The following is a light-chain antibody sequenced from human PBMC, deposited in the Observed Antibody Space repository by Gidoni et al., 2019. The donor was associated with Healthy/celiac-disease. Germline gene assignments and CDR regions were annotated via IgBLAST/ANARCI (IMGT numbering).Light chain of an antibody. CDR2: DDS. CDR3: QVWDSSSYHVV. Sequence: SYVLTQPPSVSLAPGQTARITCGGNNIGSKSVHWSQQQPGQAPVLVVYDDSDPLSGIPARFSGSNSGNTATLTIRRVEAGDEAVYFCQVWDSSSYHVVFGGGTKLTVL. V-gene: IGLV3-21*02. CDR1: NIGSKS. J-gene: IGLJ2*01.